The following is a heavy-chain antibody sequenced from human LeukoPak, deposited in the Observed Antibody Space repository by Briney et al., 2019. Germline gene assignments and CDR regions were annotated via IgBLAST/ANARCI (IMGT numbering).Heavy chain of an antibody. CDR3: AREVTGGGYYDYVWGSYRPLDY. CDR1: GFTLSTYA. V-gene: IGHV3-21*04. D-gene: IGHD3-16*02. CDR2: TSSSDAGT. Sequence: GGSLRLSCAASGFTLSTYAMSWVRQTPGKGLEWVAATSSSDAGTYHADSVKGRFTISRDNAKNSLYLQMNSLRAEDTAVYYCAREVTGGGYYDYVWGSYRPLDYWGQGTLVTVSS. J-gene: IGHJ4*02.